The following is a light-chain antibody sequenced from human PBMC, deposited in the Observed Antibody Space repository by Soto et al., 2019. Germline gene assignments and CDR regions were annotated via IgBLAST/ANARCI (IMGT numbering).Light chain of an antibody. CDR3: SSYTSSSTLGV. Sequence: QSALTQPASVSGSPGQSITISCTGTSSDVGGYNYVSWYQQHPGKAPKLMIYEVSNRPSGVSNRFSGSKSGNTASLTISGLRDEDEADYYCSSYTSSSTLGVFGGGTKVTVL. V-gene: IGLV2-14*01. CDR1: SSDVGGYNY. J-gene: IGLJ3*02. CDR2: EVS.